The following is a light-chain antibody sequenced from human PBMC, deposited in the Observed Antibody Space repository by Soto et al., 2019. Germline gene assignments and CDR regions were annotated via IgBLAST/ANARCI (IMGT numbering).Light chain of an antibody. CDR1: ESLISRY. CDR3: QQYNSSPIT. J-gene: IGKJ5*01. CDR2: AAS. Sequence: IRVTQSPGTLSLSPGERATLSCRASESLISRYLAWYQQKPGQAPRLLISAASSRATGIPDRFSGSGSGTDFTLTISSLEPEDFAVYYCQQYNSSPITFCQGTLLEIK. V-gene: IGKV3-20*01.